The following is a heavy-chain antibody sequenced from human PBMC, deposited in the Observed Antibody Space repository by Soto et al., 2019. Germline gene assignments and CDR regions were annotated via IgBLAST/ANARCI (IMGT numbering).Heavy chain of an antibody. Sequence: PSETLSLTCTVSGGSISSYYWSWIRQPPGKGLEWIGYIYYSGSTNYNPSLKSRVTISVDTSKNQFSLRLSSVTAADTAVYYCARECGGYLCYWGQGTLVTVSS. CDR1: GGSISSYY. CDR2: IYYSGST. D-gene: IGHD1-26*01. J-gene: IGHJ4*02. V-gene: IGHV4-59*01. CDR3: ARECGGYLCY.